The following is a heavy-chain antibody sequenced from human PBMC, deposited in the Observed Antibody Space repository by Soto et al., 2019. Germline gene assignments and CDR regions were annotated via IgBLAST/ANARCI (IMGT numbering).Heavy chain of an antibody. D-gene: IGHD3-22*01. Sequence: EGQLVESGGGMVKPGGSLRLSCVASGFTFSHAWLAWVRRAPGKGLEWVGRIRNGGTTDYAAPVKGRFTISRDDSKNTVSLQMNTLETEDTAVYYCSWDASAYYNLRSWGQGTLVTVSS. CDR2: IRNGGTT. CDR1: GFTFSHAW. CDR3: SWDASAYYNLRS. V-gene: IGHV3-15*01. J-gene: IGHJ5*02.